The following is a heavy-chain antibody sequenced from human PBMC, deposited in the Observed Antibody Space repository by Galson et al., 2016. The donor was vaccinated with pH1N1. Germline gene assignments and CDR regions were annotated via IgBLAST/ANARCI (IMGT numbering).Heavy chain of an antibody. D-gene: IGHD3-9*01. CDR1: GGSISRSN. V-gene: IGHV4-4*08. Sequence: LSLTCAISGGSISRSNWCWVRQSPVKGLEWIAYLYSSGTTTYNPSVASRVTISVDTPKNQFSLNLDFVTAADTGVYYCVKDARYVENQKDSWGQGTLVTVSS. J-gene: IGHJ4*02. CDR3: VKDARYVENQKDS. CDR2: LYSSGTT.